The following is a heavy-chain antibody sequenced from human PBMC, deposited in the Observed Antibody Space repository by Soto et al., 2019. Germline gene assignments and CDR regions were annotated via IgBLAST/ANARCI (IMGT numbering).Heavy chain of an antibody. V-gene: IGHV4-61*01. CDR1: GGSVSSGSYY. CDR3: ARERPGTAMVGPSFDP. Sequence: QVQLQESGPGLVKPSETLSLTCTVSGGSVSSGSYYWSWIRQPPGKGLEWIGYIYYSGSTNYNPSLKSRVTISVDTSKNQFSLKLSSVTAADTAVYYWARERPGTAMVGPSFDPWGQGTLVTVSS. J-gene: IGHJ5*02. D-gene: IGHD5-18*01. CDR2: IYYSGST.